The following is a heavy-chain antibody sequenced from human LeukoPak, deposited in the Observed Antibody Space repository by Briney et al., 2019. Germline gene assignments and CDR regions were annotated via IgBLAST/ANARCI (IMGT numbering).Heavy chain of an antibody. V-gene: IGHV1-69*05. Sequence: SVTVSCTASGYTFTSYGISWVRQAPGQGLEWMGRIIPIFGTANYAQKFQGRVTITTDESTSTTYMELSSLRSEDTAVYYCAREYSSSSGGYYYMDVWGKGTTVTVSS. J-gene: IGHJ6*03. CDR2: IIPIFGTA. CDR3: AREYSSSSGGYYYMDV. D-gene: IGHD6-6*01. CDR1: GYTFTSYG.